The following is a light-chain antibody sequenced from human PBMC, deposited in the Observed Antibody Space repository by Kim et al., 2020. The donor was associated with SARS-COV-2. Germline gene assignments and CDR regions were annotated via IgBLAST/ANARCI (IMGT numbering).Light chain of an antibody. CDR2: GAS. CDR3: HQYGSSPRT. Sequence: EIVLTQSPGTLSLSPGERATLSCRASQSVTSSYLAWYQQKPGQAPRLLIYGASSRETGIPDRFSGSGSGTDFTLTISRLEPEDSAVYYCHQYGSSPRTFGQGTKVDIK. J-gene: IGKJ1*01. V-gene: IGKV3-20*01. CDR1: QSVTSSY.